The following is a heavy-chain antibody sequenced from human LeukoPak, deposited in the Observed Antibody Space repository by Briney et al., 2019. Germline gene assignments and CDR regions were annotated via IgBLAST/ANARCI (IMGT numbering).Heavy chain of an antibody. CDR1: GLTVSSKY. Sequence: PGGSLRLSCAASGLTVSSKYMSWVRQAPGKGLEWVSVIYNNGNTHYADSVKGRFTISRDNYKNTLYLQMNSLRAEDTAVYYCARVGGDQVGYWGQGTLVTVSS. V-gene: IGHV3-53*01. CDR2: IYNNGNT. CDR3: ARVGGDQVGY. D-gene: IGHD4-17*01. J-gene: IGHJ4*02.